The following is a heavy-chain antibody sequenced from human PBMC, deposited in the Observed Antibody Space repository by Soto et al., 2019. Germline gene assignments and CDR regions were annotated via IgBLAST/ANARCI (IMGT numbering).Heavy chain of an antibody. Sequence: EVRLLESGGGPVQPGESLRLSCEASGFTFNNYGMDWVRQAPGRGLEWISFISGASDTTYYADSVKGRFIISRDSSKISLYLQMNSLRAEDTAIYYCAKSFTQSNVWRAYRHKTHFDYWGQGALFTVTS. J-gene: IGHJ4*02. D-gene: IGHD3-16*02. CDR3: AKSFTQSNVWRAYRHKTHFDY. V-gene: IGHV3-23*01. CDR2: ISGASDTT. CDR1: GFTFNNYG.